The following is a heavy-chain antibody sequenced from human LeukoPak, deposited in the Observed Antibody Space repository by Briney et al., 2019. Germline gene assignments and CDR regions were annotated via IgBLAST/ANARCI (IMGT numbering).Heavy chain of an antibody. V-gene: IGHV3-30-3*01. J-gene: IGHJ4*02. CDR2: ISYDGSNT. Sequence: GGSLRLSCAASGFTFSSYAMNWVRQAPGKGLEWVAVISYDGSNTYYEDSVKGRFTISRDNSGTTLFLQMNGLRDEDTAVYYCVREQLATYIFDYWGQGTLVTVSS. D-gene: IGHD6-13*01. CDR1: GFTFSSYA. CDR3: VREQLATYIFDY.